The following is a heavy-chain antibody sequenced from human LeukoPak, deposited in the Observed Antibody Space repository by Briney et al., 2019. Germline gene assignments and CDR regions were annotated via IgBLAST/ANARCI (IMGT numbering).Heavy chain of an antibody. J-gene: IGHJ4*02. V-gene: IGHV3-53*01. D-gene: IGHD4/OR15-4a*01. CDR2: IYSDNT. Sequence: GGSLRLSCAATGFSFRDRYMSWIRQAPGKGLEWVSFIYSDNTHYSDSVKGRFTISRDNSKNTLYLQMNSLRAQDTAVYYCARRAGAYSHPYDYWGQGTLVTVSS. CDR3: ARRAGAYSHPYDY. CDR1: GFSFRDRY.